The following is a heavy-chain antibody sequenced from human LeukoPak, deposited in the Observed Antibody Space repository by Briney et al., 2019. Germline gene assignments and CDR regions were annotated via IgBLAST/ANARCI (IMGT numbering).Heavy chain of an antibody. Sequence: ASVKVSCKASGYTFTGYYMHLVRQAPGQGLEWMGGITPNSGGTNCAQKFQGRVTMTRDTSISTAYMELSRLRSDDTAVYYCARQRPSPNDHYYFDYWGKGTLVTVSS. CDR1: GYTFTGYY. CDR2: ITPNSGGT. J-gene: IGHJ4*02. D-gene: IGHD1-1*01. V-gene: IGHV1-2*02. CDR3: ARQRPSPNDHYYFDY.